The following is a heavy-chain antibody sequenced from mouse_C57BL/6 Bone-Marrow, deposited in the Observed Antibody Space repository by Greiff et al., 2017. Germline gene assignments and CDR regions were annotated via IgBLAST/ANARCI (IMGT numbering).Heavy chain of an antibody. J-gene: IGHJ1*03. D-gene: IGHD2-5*01. Sequence: ESGPGLVKPSQSLSLTCSVTGYSITSGYYWNWIRQFPGNKLEWMGYISYDGSNNYNPSLKNRISITRDTSKNQFFLKLNSVTTEDTATYYCARDPYYSNYGWYFDVWGTGTTVTVSS. V-gene: IGHV3-6*01. CDR1: GYSITSGYY. CDR2: ISYDGSN. CDR3: ARDPYYSNYGWYFDV.